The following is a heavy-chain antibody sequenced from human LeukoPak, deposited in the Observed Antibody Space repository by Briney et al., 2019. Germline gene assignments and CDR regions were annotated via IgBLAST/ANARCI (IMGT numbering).Heavy chain of an antibody. Sequence: SETLSLTCAVYGGSFSGYYWSWIRQPPGKGLEWIGEINHSGSTNYNPSLKSRVTISVDTSKNQFSLELSSVTAADTAVYYCATRPYFWSGYYDYWGQGTLVTVSS. J-gene: IGHJ4*02. V-gene: IGHV4-34*01. CDR1: GGSFSGYY. D-gene: IGHD3-3*01. CDR3: ATRPYFWSGYYDY. CDR2: INHSGST.